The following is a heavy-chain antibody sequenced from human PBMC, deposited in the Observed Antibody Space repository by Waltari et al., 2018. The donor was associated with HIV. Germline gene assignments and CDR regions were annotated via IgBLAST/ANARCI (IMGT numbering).Heavy chain of an antibody. D-gene: IGHD3-10*01. CDR1: GYTVAGYC. CDR2: INPNTGGT. CDR3: ASTYGSGSSYYYYYYMDV. V-gene: IGHV1-2*06. Sequence: QVPLGQSGAEVKKPWASVKVSCKASGYTVAGYCMHWVRQAPGQGLEWMGRINPNTGGTNYAQKFQGRVAMTRDTSISTAYMELSSLRSDDTAVYYCASTYGSGSSYYYYYYMDVWGKGTTVTVSS. J-gene: IGHJ6*03.